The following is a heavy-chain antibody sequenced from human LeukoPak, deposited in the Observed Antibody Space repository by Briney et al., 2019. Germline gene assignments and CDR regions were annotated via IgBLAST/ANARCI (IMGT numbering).Heavy chain of an antibody. CDR3: ARASGLAPAYYYFDY. D-gene: IGHD2-21*01. J-gene: IGHJ4*02. CDR1: GGPISSYY. Sequence: SETLSLTCTVSGGPISSYYWSWIRQPPGKGLEWIGYIYFSGDTNCNPSLKSRVTMSVDTSKNRFSLRLSSVTAADTAVYYCARASGLAPAYYYFDYWGQGTLVTVSS. V-gene: IGHV4-59*01. CDR2: IYFSGDT.